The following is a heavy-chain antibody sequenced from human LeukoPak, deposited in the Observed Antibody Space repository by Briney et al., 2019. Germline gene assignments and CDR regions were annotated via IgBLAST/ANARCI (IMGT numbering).Heavy chain of an antibody. D-gene: IGHD6-19*01. J-gene: IGHJ4*02. Sequence: GGSLRLSCAASGFTVSSTYMSWVRQAPGKGLEWVSVIYGAGSTNYADSVKGRFTISRDNSKNTLSLQMNSLRAEDTAVYYCASSIAVAGTLDYWGQGTLVTVSS. CDR2: IYGAGST. CDR1: GFTVSSTY. CDR3: ASSIAVAGTLDY. V-gene: IGHV3-53*01.